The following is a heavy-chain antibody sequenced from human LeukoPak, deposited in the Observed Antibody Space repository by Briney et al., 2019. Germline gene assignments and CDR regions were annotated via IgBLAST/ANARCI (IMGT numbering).Heavy chain of an antibody. Sequence: ASVTVSCKASGYTFTSYAMNWVRQAPGQGLEWMGWINTNTGNPTYAQGFTGRFVFSLDTSVSTAYLQISSLKAEDTAVYYCARDLPTGTTSQDWFDPWGQGTLVTVSS. D-gene: IGHD1-7*01. CDR2: INTNTGNP. CDR1: GYTFTSYA. J-gene: IGHJ5*02. CDR3: ARDLPTGTTSQDWFDP. V-gene: IGHV7-4-1*02.